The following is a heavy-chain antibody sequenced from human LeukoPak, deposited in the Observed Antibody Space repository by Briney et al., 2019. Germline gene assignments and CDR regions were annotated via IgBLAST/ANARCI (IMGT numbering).Heavy chain of an antibody. CDR2: ISSSGSTI. Sequence: GGSLRLSCAASGFTFSTYEMNWVRQAPGKGLEWLSYISSSGSTIYYADSVKGRFTISRDNAKNSLFLQMNSLRAEDTAVYYCARDHQRLTYFDYWGQGTPVTVSS. D-gene: IGHD6-19*01. CDR3: ARDHQRLTYFDY. CDR1: GFTFSTYE. V-gene: IGHV3-48*03. J-gene: IGHJ4*02.